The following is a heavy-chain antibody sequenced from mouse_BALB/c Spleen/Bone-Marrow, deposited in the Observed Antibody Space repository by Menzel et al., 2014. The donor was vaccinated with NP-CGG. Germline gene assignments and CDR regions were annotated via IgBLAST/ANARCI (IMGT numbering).Heavy chain of an antibody. D-gene: IGHD1-2*01. V-gene: IGHV2-9*02. Sequence: QVQLKQSGPGLVAPSQSLSITCTVSGFSLXNYGVHWVRQPPGKGLEWLGVIWAGGSTNYNSALMSRLSISKDNSKSQVFLKMNSLQTDDTAMYYCARPYYGLYAMDYWGQGTSGTVSS. CDR1: GFSLXNYG. J-gene: IGHJ4*01. CDR2: IWAGGST. CDR3: ARPYYGLYAMDY.